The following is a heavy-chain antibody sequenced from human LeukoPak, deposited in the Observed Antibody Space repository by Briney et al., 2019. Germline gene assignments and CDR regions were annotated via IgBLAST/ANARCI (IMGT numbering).Heavy chain of an antibody. Sequence: QSGGSLRLSCAASGFTFSSYGMHWVRQAPGKGLEWVAVISYDGSNKYYADSVKGRFTISRDNSKNTLYLQMNSLRAEDTAVYYCAKDLIGYCSSTSCQLDAFDIWGQGTMVTVSS. V-gene: IGHV3-30*18. CDR2: ISYDGSNK. D-gene: IGHD2-2*01. CDR3: AKDLIGYCSSTSCQLDAFDI. J-gene: IGHJ3*02. CDR1: GFTFSSYG.